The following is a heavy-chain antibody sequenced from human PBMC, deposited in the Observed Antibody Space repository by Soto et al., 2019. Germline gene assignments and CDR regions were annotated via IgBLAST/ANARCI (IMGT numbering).Heavy chain of an antibody. V-gene: IGHV3-7*03. Sequence: EVQLVESGGGLVQPGGSLRLSCAASGFTFSSYWMSWVRQAPGKGLEWVANIKQDGSEKYYVDSVKGRFTISRDNAKNSLYLQMNSLRAEDTAVYYCARGLGSSRIRVDYWGQGTLVTVSS. CDR1: GFTFSSYW. CDR3: ARGLGSSRIRVDY. CDR2: IKQDGSEK. J-gene: IGHJ4*02. D-gene: IGHD2-15*01.